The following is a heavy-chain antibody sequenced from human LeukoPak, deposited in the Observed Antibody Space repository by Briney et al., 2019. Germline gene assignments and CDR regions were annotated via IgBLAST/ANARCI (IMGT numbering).Heavy chain of an antibody. D-gene: IGHD3-10*01. Sequence: GGSLRLSCAASGFTVSSNYMSWVRQAPGKGLEWVSLIYSGGSTYYADSVKGRFTISRDNSKNTLYLQMNSLRAEDTAVYYCARVGGYSYSSGTYYQFDYWGQGTLVTVSS. CDR3: ARVGGYSYSSGTYYQFDY. V-gene: IGHV3-53*01. J-gene: IGHJ4*02. CDR2: IYSGGST. CDR1: GFTVSSNY.